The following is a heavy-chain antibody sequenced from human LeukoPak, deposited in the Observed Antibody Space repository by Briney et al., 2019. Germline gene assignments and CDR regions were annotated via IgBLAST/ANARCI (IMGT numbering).Heavy chain of an antibody. CDR1: GGSFSGYY. CDR3: SRHLRVRGYSVYALVPLDAFDI. Sequence: PSEPLSLTCAVYGGSFSGYYSSWIRQPPGKGWEWIGRNYVIGITYYNPPPKSRVTISVDTSKNQASMNLSSVTAADTALYYCSRHLRVRGYSVYALVPLDAFDIWGQGTMVTVSA. V-gene: IGHV4-34*01. D-gene: IGHD5/OR15-5a*01. CDR2: NYVIGIT. J-gene: IGHJ3*02.